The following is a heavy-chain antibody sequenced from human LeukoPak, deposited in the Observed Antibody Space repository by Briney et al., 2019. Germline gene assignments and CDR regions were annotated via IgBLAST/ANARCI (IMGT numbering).Heavy chain of an antibody. D-gene: IGHD3-16*01. V-gene: IGHV3-30*18. Sequence: GGSLRLSCAASGFTFSSYGMHWVRQAPGKGLEWVAVISYDGSNKYYADSVKGRFTISRDNSKNTLYLQMNSLRPEDTAVYYCAKGRRYYDYVWGSYGDYWGQGTLVTVSS. J-gene: IGHJ4*02. CDR3: AKGRRYYDYVWGSYGDY. CDR2: ISYDGSNK. CDR1: GFTFSSYG.